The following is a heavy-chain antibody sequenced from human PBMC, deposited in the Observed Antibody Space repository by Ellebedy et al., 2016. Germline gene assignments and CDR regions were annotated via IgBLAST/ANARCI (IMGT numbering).Heavy chain of an antibody. CDR1: GFTFSTYA. Sequence: GESLKISCAASGFTFSTYAMSWVRQAPGKGLEWVSAISGSGGSTYYADSVKGRFTISRDNSKNTLYLQMDSLRAEDTAVYYCAKVEQWRRFDYWGQGTLVTVSS. D-gene: IGHD6-19*01. CDR3: AKVEQWRRFDY. CDR2: ISGSGGST. V-gene: IGHV3-23*01. J-gene: IGHJ4*02.